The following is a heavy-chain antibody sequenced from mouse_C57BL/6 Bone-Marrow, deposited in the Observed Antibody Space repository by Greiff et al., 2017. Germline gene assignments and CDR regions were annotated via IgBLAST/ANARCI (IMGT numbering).Heavy chain of an antibody. V-gene: IGHV1-82*01. D-gene: IGHD1-1*01. CDR2: IYPGDGDT. Sequence: VKLMESGPELVKPGASVTISCKASGYAFSSSWMNWVKQRPGKGLEWIGRIYPGDGDTNYNGKLKGKATLTADKSSSTAYMQLSSLTSEDSEIYFCARNYYGWRYFDVWGTGTTVTVTS. CDR3: ARNYYGWRYFDV. CDR1: GYAFSSSW. J-gene: IGHJ1*03.